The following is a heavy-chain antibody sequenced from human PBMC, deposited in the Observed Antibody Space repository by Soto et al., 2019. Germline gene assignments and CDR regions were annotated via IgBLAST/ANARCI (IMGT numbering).Heavy chain of an antibody. D-gene: IGHD2-21*02. Sequence: KPSETLSLTCTVPGGSVRSYYWNWIPQPAGKAPEWIGRIYSGGSPNYNPSLKSRVTMSLDTSKNQFSLKLNSVTAAATTVYYCARDIMVVPSSPEFYFDYWGQGALVTVPQ. CDR3: ARDIMVVPSSPEFYFDY. V-gene: IGHV4-4*07. J-gene: IGHJ4*02. CDR1: GGSVRSYY. CDR2: IYSGGSP.